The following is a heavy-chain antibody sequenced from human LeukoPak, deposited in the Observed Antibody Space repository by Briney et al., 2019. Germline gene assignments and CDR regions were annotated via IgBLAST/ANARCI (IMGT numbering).Heavy chain of an antibody. CDR1: GYSISSGYY. CDR3: ARFGGYSGYVNY. J-gene: IGHJ4*02. V-gene: IGHV4-38-2*02. Sequence: SETLSLTCTVSGYSISSGYYWGWIRQPPGKGLEWIGTIYHSGSTYYNPSLKSRVTISVDTSKSQFSLRLSSVTAADTAVYYCARFGGYSGYVNYWGQGTLVTVSS. D-gene: IGHD5-12*01. CDR2: IYHSGST.